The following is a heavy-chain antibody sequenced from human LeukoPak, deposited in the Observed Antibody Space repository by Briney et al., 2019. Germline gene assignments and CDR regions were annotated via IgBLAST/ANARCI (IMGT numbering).Heavy chain of an antibody. CDR3: ARDDLLHRNWFEA. V-gene: IGHV3-74*01. Sequence: QAGRSLRLSCAASGFTFSNYWMHSVRQAPGKGLVWVSRINSDGINTSYADSVRGRFTIYRDNSKNSLHLQMNSLRVEDTAFYSFARDDLLHRNWFEAWGQGALGTVS. J-gene: IGHJ5*02. CDR2: INSDGINT. D-gene: IGHD3-22*01. CDR1: GFTFSNYW.